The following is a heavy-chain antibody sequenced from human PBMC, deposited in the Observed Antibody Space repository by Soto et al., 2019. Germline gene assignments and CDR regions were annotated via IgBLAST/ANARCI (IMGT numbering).Heavy chain of an antibody. D-gene: IGHD2-21*02. V-gene: IGHV1-8*01. J-gene: IGHJ5*02. Sequence: QVQLVQSGAEVKKPGASVKVSCRASEYTFTNYDINWVRQATGQGLEWMGWMNPNSGNTGYARKFQGRLTMTRNTSISTAYMQLSSLRSEDTAVYYCARARAGGGYSARWFDPWGQGTLVTVSS. CDR1: EYTFTNYD. CDR3: ARARAGGGYSARWFDP. CDR2: MNPNSGNT.